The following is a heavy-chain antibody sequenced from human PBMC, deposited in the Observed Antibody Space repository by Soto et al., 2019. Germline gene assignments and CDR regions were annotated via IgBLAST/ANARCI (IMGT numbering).Heavy chain of an antibody. CDR1: GYSFTSYW. D-gene: IGHD2-2*01. CDR2: IYPGDSDT. Sequence: GESLKISCKGSGYSFTSYWIGWVRQMPGKGLEWMGIIYPGDSDTRYSPSFQGQVTISADKSISTAYLQWSSLKASDTAMYYCARRPLPAAADVDAFDIWGQGSMVTVSS. V-gene: IGHV5-51*01. CDR3: ARRPLPAAADVDAFDI. J-gene: IGHJ3*02.